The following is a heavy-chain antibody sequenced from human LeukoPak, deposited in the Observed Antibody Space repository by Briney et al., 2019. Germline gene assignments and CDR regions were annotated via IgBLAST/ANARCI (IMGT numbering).Heavy chain of an antibody. CDR2: ISGSGGST. CDR3: AKDINPDLYCSSTSCYLGFDY. J-gene: IGHJ4*02. CDR1: GFTFSSYE. V-gene: IGHV3-23*01. Sequence: GGSLRLSCAASGFTFSSYEMNWVRQAPGKGLEWVSAISGSGGSTYYADSVKGRFTISGDNSKNTLYLQMNSLRAEDTAVYYCAKDINPDLYCSSTSCYLGFDYWGQGTLVTVSS. D-gene: IGHD2-2*01.